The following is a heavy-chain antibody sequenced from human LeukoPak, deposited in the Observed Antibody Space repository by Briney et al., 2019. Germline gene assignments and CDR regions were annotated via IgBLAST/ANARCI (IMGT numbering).Heavy chain of an antibody. Sequence: PGGSLRLSCAASGFTFSNYVMGWVRQAPGKGLEWVAVIWYDGSNKYYADSVKGRFTISRDNSKNTLYLQMNSLRAEDTAVYYCARGVGQYYDFWSGYTYFDYWGQGTLVTVSS. J-gene: IGHJ4*02. V-gene: IGHV3-33*08. CDR3: ARGVGQYYDFWSGYTYFDY. CDR1: GFTFSNYV. CDR2: IWYDGSNK. D-gene: IGHD3-3*01.